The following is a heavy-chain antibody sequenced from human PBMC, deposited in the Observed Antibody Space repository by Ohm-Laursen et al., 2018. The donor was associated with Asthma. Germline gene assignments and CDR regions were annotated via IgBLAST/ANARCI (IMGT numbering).Heavy chain of an antibody. CDR3: ARDLLNWDAAFDV. J-gene: IGHJ3*01. Sequence: SLRLSCTASGFTFSAHYMDWVRQAPGKGLEWVGRIRSKAQSYTTEYAASAKGRFTISRDDSKNSLYLQMNSLQTEDTALYYCARDLLNWDAAFDVWGQGTMVTVSS. CDR2: IRSKAQSYTT. D-gene: IGHD1-26*01. V-gene: IGHV3-72*01. CDR1: GFTFSAHY.